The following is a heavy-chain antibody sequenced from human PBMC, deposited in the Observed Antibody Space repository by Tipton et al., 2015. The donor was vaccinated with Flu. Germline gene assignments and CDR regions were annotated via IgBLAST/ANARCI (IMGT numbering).Heavy chain of an antibody. J-gene: IGHJ6*02. CDR1: GGTFSSYA. D-gene: IGHD5-24*01. Sequence: QLVQSGAEVKKPGSSVKVSCKASGGTFSSYAISWVRQAPGQGLEWMGGIIPILGIANYAQKFQGRVTITADKSTSTAYMELSSLRSEDTAVYYCARGYEMATSYLPYYYYGMDVWGQGTTVTVSS. V-gene: IGHV1-69*09. CDR2: IIPILGIA. CDR3: ARGYEMATSYLPYYYYGMDV.